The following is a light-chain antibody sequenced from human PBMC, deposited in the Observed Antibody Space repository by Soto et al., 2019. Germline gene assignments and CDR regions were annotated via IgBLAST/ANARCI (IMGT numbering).Light chain of an antibody. CDR2: GAS. Sequence: EIVLTQSPGTLSLSPGERATLSCRASQSVRSTYLAWYQQKPGLAPRLLIFGASSRATGIPDRFSGSGSGTDFTLTISRLEPEDFAVYYCQQYGSSPATFGQGTKVAIK. CDR3: QQYGSSPAT. V-gene: IGKV3-20*01. J-gene: IGKJ1*01. CDR1: QSVRSTY.